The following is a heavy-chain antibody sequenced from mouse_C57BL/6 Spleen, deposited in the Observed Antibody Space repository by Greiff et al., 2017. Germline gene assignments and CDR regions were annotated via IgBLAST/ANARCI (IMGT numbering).Heavy chain of an antibody. J-gene: IGHJ1*03. Sequence: QVQLQQPGTELVKPGASVKLSCKASGYTFTSYWMHWVKQRPGQGLEWIGNINPSNGGTNYNEKFKSKATMTVDKSSSTAYMQLSSLTSEDSAVYYCARSLYGLYWYFDVWGTGTTVTVSS. CDR2: INPSNGGT. CDR1: GYTFTSYW. V-gene: IGHV1-53*01. CDR3: ARSLYGLYWYFDV. D-gene: IGHD1-1*02.